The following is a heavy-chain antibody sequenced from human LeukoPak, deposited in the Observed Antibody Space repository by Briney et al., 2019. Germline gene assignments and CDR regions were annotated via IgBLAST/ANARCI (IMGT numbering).Heavy chain of an antibody. V-gene: IGHV3-48*02. CDR1: GFTFSSYS. D-gene: IGHD1-26*01. CDR3: ATSRSGY. J-gene: IGHJ4*02. CDR2: ITSSSSTT. Sequence: GGSLRLSCAASGFTFSSYSMNWVRQAPRKGLEWVSYITSSSSTTHYADSVKGRFTISRDNAKNSLYLQMSSLRDEDTAVYFCATSRSGYWGQGTLVTVSS.